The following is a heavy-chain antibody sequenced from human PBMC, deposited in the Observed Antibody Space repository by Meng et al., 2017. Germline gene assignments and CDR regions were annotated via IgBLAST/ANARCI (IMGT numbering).Heavy chain of an antibody. J-gene: IGHJ3*02. CDR1: GYSISSGYY. Sequence: SETLSLTCTVSGYSISSGYYWGWIRQPPGKGLEWIGSIYHSGSTYYNPSLKSRVTISVDTSKNQFSLKLSSVTAADTAVYYCARDGDGGGYYYDSSGYYYDPAFDIWGQGTMVTVSS. V-gene: IGHV4-38-2*02. CDR3: ARDGDGGGYYYDSSGYYYDPAFDI. CDR2: IYHSGST. D-gene: IGHD3-22*01.